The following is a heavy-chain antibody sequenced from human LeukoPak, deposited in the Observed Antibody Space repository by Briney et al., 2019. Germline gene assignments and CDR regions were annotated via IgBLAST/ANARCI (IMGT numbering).Heavy chain of an antibody. D-gene: IGHD6-13*01. V-gene: IGHV3-30*04. CDR1: GFTFSNSP. Sequence: GGSLRLSCAASGFTFSNSPMHWVRQAPGKGLEWVAFISYDGSKKNYADSVKGRFTMSRDNSKNTLYLQMNSLRAEDTAVYYCARDPAAGYFDYWGQGTLVTVSS. J-gene: IGHJ4*02. CDR3: ARDPAAGYFDY. CDR2: ISYDGSKK.